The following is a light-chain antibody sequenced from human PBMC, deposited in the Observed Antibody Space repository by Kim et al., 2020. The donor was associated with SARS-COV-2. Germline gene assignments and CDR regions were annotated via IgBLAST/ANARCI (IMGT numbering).Light chain of an antibody. J-gene: IGLJ1*01. Sequence: PGQTASITCSGDKLGDKYACWYQQKPGQSPVLVIYQASKRPSGIPERFSGSNSGNTATLTISGTQAMDEADYYCQAWDSSTFYVFGTGTKVTVL. V-gene: IGLV3-1*01. CDR3: QAWDSSTFYV. CDR2: QAS. CDR1: KLGDKY.